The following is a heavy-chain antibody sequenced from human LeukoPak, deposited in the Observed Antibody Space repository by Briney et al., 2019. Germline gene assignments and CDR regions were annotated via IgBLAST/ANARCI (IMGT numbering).Heavy chain of an antibody. CDR1: GYTFTGYY. V-gene: IGHV1-2*02. J-gene: IGHJ4*02. CDR3: ARAWGVVVTHVDY. D-gene: IGHD2-21*02. CDR2: INPNSGGT. Sequence: GASVKDSCKASGYTFTGYYMHWVRQAPGQGLEWMGWINPNSGGTNYAEKFQGRGTMTRDTSISTAYMELSRLRSDDTAVYYCARAWGVVVTHVDYWGQGTLVTVSS.